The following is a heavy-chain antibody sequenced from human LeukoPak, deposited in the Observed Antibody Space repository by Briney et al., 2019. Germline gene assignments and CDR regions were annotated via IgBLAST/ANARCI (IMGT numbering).Heavy chain of an antibody. D-gene: IGHD2-2*01. CDR3: ARGRHGKIVVVPAAMEFDP. CDR2: INWNGGST. Sequence: RPGGSLRLSCAASGFTFDDYGMSWVRQAPGKRLEWVSGINWNGGSTSYADSVKGRFTISRDNTKNSLYLQMNSLRAEDTALYYCARGRHGKIVVVPAAMEFDPWGQGTLVTVSS. J-gene: IGHJ5*02. CDR1: GFTFDDYG. V-gene: IGHV3-20*04.